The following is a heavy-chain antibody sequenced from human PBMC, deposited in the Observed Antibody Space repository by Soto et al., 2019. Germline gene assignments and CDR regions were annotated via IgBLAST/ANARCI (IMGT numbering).Heavy chain of an antibody. CDR3: AKGRTGMTTVTQYYYYGMDV. CDR1: GFTFSSYA. V-gene: IGHV3-23*01. Sequence: GGSLRLSCAASGFTFSSYAMSWVRQAPGKGLEWVSAISGSGGSTYYADSVKGRFTIPRDNSKNTLYLQMHSLRAEDTAVYYCAKGRTGMTTVTQYYYYGMDVWGQGTAVTVSS. CDR2: ISGSGGST. D-gene: IGHD4-17*01. J-gene: IGHJ6*02.